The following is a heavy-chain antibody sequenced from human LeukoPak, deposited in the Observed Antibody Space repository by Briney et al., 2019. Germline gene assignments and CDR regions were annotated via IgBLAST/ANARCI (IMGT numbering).Heavy chain of an antibody. CDR2: IYYSGST. V-gene: IGHV4-39*01. CDR1: GGSISSSSYY. CDR3: ARPGSGWRDY. J-gene: IGHJ4*02. D-gene: IGHD6-19*01. Sequence: PSETLSLTCTVSGGSISSSSYYWGWIRQPPGKGLEWIGSIYYSGSTYYNPSLKSRVTISVDTSKNQFSLKLSSVTAADTAVYYCARPGSGWRDYGGQGTLVTVSS.